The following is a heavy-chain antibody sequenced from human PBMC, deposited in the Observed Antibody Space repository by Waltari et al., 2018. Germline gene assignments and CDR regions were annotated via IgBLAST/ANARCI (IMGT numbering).Heavy chain of an antibody. CDR2: ISWDGGST. J-gene: IGHJ4*02. CDR1: GFTFDDYA. V-gene: IGHV3-43D*04. Sequence: EVQLVESGGVVVQPGGSLRLSCAASGFTFDDYAMHWVRKAPGKGLEWVSLISWDGGSTYYADSVKGRFTSSRDNSKNSLYLQMNSLRAEDTALYYCAKDKDCYNFGYFDYWGQGTLVTVSS. D-gene: IGHD2-21*01. CDR3: AKDKDCYNFGYFDY.